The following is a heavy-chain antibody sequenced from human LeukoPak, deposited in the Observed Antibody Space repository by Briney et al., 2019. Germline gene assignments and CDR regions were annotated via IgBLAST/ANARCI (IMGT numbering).Heavy chain of an antibody. V-gene: IGHV4-59*01. CDR3: ARDLSVNAFDL. D-gene: IGHD2/OR15-2a*01. J-gene: IGHJ3*01. CDR1: DGSITNYD. Sequence: SGTLSLTCTVSDGSITNYDWSWIRQPPGKGLEWIAYMHGSGSPNYNPSLASRLTLSVDATENLLSLKLTSVTAADTAVYFCARDLSVNAFDLWGQGTLVTVSS. CDR2: MHGSGSP.